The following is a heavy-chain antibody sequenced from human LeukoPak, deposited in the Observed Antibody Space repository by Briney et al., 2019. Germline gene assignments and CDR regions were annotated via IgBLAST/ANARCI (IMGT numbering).Heavy chain of an antibody. J-gene: IGHJ4*02. CDR3: ARTIDPYIFDY. D-gene: IGHD1-1*01. V-gene: IGHV4-61*02. CDR1: GGSLSSGPYH. Sequence: SETLSLTCTVSGGSLSSGPYHWSWLRQPAGKGLEWIGRFKTSGTINYNPSLKSRLTISVDTSRNQFSLKLSSVTAADTAVYYCARTIDPYIFDYWGQGILVTVSS. CDR2: FKTSGTI.